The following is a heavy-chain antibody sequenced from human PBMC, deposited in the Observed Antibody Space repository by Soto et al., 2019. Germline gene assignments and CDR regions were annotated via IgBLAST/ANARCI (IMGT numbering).Heavy chain of an antibody. CDR2: ISWNSGSI. V-gene: IGHV3-9*01. Sequence: EVQLVESGGGLVQPGRSLRLSCAASGFTFDDYAMHWVRQAPGKGLEWVSGISWNSGSIGYADSVKGRFTISRDNAKNSLYLQMNSLRAEDTALYYCAKVGALDIAANYYYMDVWGKGTTVTVSS. D-gene: IGHD6-6*01. J-gene: IGHJ6*03. CDR1: GFTFDDYA. CDR3: AKVGALDIAANYYYMDV.